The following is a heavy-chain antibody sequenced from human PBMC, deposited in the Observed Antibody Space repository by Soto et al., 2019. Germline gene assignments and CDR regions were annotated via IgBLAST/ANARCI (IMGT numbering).Heavy chain of an antibody. CDR1: GFTFSSYA. CDR3: AGLYIAAAGTLNYYYYMDV. CDR2: ISGSGGST. V-gene: IGHV3-23*01. Sequence: GGSLRLSCAASGFTFSSYAMSWVRQAPGKGLEWVSAISGSGGSTYYADSVKGRFTISRDNSKNTLYLQMNSLRAEDTAVYYCAGLYIAAAGTLNYYYYMDVWGKGTTVTVSS. D-gene: IGHD6-13*01. J-gene: IGHJ6*03.